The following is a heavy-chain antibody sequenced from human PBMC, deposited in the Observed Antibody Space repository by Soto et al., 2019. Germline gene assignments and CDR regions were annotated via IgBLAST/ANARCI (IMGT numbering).Heavy chain of an antibody. CDR3: ARNQGGEFLKGSGMDV. Sequence: QVQLQESGPRLVKPSETLSLTCTVSGDSISRYYWSWIRLSPGKGLEWIGYIYYSGETNYNASVKSRVTISVDRTKNQFSLKLSSVTAADTAVYYCARNQGGEFLKGSGMDVWGQGTTVTVSS. V-gene: IGHV4-59*01. CDR1: GDSISRYY. D-gene: IGHD3-10*01. CDR2: IYYSGET. J-gene: IGHJ6*02.